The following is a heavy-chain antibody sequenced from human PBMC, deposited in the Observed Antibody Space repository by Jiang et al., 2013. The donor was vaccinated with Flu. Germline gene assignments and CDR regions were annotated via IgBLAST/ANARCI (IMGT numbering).Heavy chain of an antibody. D-gene: IGHD7-27*01. V-gene: IGHV1-69*01. Sequence: LVESGAEVKKPGSSVKVSCKVSGGTFSTYAISWVRQAPGQGLEWMGAITPIFGTANYAQKFQGRVTITADESTSTAYMELSSLRSEDTAVYYCATDLGGMDVWGQGTTVTVSS. J-gene: IGHJ6*02. CDR1: GGTFSTYA. CDR2: ITPIFGTA. CDR3: ATDLGGMDV.